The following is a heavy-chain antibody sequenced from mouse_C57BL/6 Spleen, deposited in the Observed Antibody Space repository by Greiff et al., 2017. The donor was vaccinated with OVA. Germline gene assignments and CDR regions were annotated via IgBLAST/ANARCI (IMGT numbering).Heavy chain of an antibody. Sequence: VHVKQSGPELVKPGASVKISCKASGYSFTDYNMNWVKQSNGKSLEWIGVINPNYGTTSYNQKFKGKATLTVDQSSSTAYMQLNSLTSEDSAVYYCARGGDGYSYYAMDYWGQGTSVTVSS. J-gene: IGHJ4*01. CDR1: GYSFTDYN. D-gene: IGHD2-3*01. V-gene: IGHV1-39*01. CDR3: ARGGDGYSYYAMDY. CDR2: INPNYGTT.